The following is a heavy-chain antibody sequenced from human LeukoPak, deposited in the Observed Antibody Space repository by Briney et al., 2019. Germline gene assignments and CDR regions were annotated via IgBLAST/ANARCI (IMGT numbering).Heavy chain of an antibody. CDR3: ARLGFVVPAVIFDY. D-gene: IGHD2-2*02. V-gene: IGHV3-53*01. CDR2: IYYCGST. J-gene: IGHJ4*02. CDR1: GFTLSLNY. Sequence: QPGGSLRLSCAASGFTLSLNYVSWVRQAPGKGLEWGSVIYYCGSTYYAVPVMRRFTISRDFCKNTLYPQMNSLRAEDTAMDYCARLGFVVPAVIFDYWGQGPLVTVSS.